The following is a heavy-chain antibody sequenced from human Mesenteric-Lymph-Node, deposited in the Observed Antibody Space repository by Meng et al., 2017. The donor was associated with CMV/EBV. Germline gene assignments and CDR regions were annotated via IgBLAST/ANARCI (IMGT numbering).Heavy chain of an antibody. CDR2: ISWDGGST. D-gene: IGHD5-12*01. CDR3: AKEPHSGYEYYFDY. Sequence: GGSLRLSCAASGFTFDDYAMHWVRQAPGKGLEWVSLISWDGGSTYYADSVKGRFTISRDNSKNSLYLQMNSLRTEDTALYYCAKEPHSGYEYYFDYWGQGTLVTVSS. V-gene: IGHV3-43*01. J-gene: IGHJ4*02. CDR1: GFTFDDYA.